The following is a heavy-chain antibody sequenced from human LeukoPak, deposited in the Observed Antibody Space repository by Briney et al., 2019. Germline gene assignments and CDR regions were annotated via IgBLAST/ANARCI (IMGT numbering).Heavy chain of an antibody. J-gene: IGHJ6*03. CDR2: INPNSGGT. D-gene: IGHD5-24*01. Sequence: ASVKVSCKASGYTFTGYYMHWVRQAPGQGLEWMGSINPNSGGTNYAQKFQGRVTMTRDTSISTAYMELCRLRSDDTAVYYCARGSRDGYKAPMDVWGKGTTVTVSS. CDR1: GYTFTGYY. V-gene: IGHV1-2*02. CDR3: ARGSRDGYKAPMDV.